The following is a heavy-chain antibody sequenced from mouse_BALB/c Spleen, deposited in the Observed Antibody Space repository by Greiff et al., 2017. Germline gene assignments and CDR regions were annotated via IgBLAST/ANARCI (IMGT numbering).Heavy chain of an antibody. CDR1: GYTFTTYP. Sequence: QVQLQQSGAELVKPGASVKMSCKAFGYTFTTYPIEWMKQNHGKSLEWIGNFHPYNDDTKYNEKFKGKAKLTVVKSSSTVYLELSRLTSDDSAVYYCARRGRLEDYFDYWGQGTTLTVSS. J-gene: IGHJ2*01. V-gene: IGHV1-47*01. CDR2: FHPYNDDT. D-gene: IGHD3-3*01. CDR3: ARRGRLEDYFDY.